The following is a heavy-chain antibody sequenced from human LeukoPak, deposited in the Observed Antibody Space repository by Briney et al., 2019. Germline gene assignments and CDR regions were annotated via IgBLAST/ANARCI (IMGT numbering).Heavy chain of an antibody. CDR1: GGSFSGYY. Sequence: SETLSLTCAVYGGSFSGYYWSWIRQPPGKGLEWIGEINHSGSTNYNPSLKSRVTISVDTSKNQFSLKLSSVTAADTAVYYCARDLWYSGSCYGGLDVWGQGTTVTVSS. D-gene: IGHD1-26*01. V-gene: IGHV4-34*01. J-gene: IGHJ6*02. CDR3: ARDLWYSGSCYGGLDV. CDR2: INHSGST.